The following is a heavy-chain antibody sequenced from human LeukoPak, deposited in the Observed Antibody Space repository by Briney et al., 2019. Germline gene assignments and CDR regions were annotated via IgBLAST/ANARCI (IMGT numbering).Heavy chain of an antibody. J-gene: IGHJ4*02. V-gene: IGHV5-51*01. CDR1: GYSFTSYW. CDR3: ARQDYYDSSTIDY. Sequence: GESLKISCKGSGYSFTSYWIGWVRQMPGKGLEWMGIIYPGDSDIRYSPSFQGQVTISADKSISTAYLKWSSLKASDTAMYYCARQDYYDSSTIDYWGQGTLVTVSS. D-gene: IGHD3-22*01. CDR2: IYPGDSDI.